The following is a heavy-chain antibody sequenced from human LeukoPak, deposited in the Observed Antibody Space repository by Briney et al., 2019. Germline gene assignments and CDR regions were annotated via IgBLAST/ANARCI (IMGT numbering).Heavy chain of an antibody. Sequence: PSETLSLTCTVSGGSISSSSYYWGWIRQPPGKGLEWIGSINYSGTTYYNPSLKSRLTISIDTSKNQFSLKLSSVTAADTAVYYCARDVPSGLFDYWGQGILVTVSS. V-gene: IGHV4-39*07. CDR3: ARDVPSGLFDY. CDR2: INYSGTT. D-gene: IGHD3-10*01. CDR1: GGSISSSSYY. J-gene: IGHJ4*02.